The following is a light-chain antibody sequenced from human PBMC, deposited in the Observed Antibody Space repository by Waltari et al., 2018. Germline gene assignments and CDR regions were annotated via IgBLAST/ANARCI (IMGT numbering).Light chain of an antibody. J-gene: IGKJ1*01. Sequence: EIVMTQSPATLSVSPGERAILSCRASQSVSSNLAWYQQKPGQAPRLLIYGASTRATGSPDRFSGSGSGTEFTLTISSLQSEDFAVYYCQQCNNWPWTFGQGTKVEIK. CDR2: GAS. CDR3: QQCNNWPWT. CDR1: QSVSSN. V-gene: IGKV3-15*01.